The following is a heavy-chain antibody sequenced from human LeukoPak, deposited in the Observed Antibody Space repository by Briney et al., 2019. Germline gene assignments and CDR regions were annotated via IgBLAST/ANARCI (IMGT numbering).Heavy chain of an antibody. Sequence: PGGSLRLSCAASGFTFSSYAMSWVRQAPGKGLEWVSAISGSGGSTYYADSVKGRFTISRDNSKNTLYLQMNSLRAEDTAVYYCAKDLGIVGATFKSAFDIWGQGTMVTVSS. CDR3: AKDLGIVGATFKSAFDI. CDR1: GFTFSSYA. J-gene: IGHJ3*02. V-gene: IGHV3-23*01. D-gene: IGHD1-26*01. CDR2: ISGSGGST.